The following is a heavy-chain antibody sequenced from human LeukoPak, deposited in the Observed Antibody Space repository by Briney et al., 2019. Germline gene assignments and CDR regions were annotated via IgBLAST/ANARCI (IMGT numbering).Heavy chain of an antibody. Sequence: PSETLSLTCTVSGGSISSSSYYWGWIRQPPGKGLEWIGSIYYSGSTYYNPSLKSRVTISVDTSKNQFSLKLSSVTAADTAVYYCVGGSSYYFDYWGQGTLVTVSS. CDR3: VGGSSYYFDY. D-gene: IGHD1-26*01. CDR1: GGSISSSSYY. J-gene: IGHJ4*02. V-gene: IGHV4-39*07. CDR2: IYYSGST.